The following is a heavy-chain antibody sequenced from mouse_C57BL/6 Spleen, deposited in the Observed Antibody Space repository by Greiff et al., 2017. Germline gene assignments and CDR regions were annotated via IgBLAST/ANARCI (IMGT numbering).Heavy chain of an antibody. J-gene: IGHJ4*01. CDR1: GYAFRSYW. CDR3: ARRLGRNAMDY. Sequence: VQLQQSGAELVKPGASVKISCKASGYAFRSYWMNWVKQRPGKGLEWLGQIYPGDGDTNYNGKFKGKATLTADKSSSTAYMQLSSLTSEDSAVYFCARRLGRNAMDYWGQGTSVTVSS. V-gene: IGHV1-80*01. D-gene: IGHD4-1*01. CDR2: IYPGDGDT.